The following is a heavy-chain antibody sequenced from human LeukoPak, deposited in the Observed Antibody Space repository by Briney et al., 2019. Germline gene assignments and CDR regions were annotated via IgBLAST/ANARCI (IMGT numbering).Heavy chain of an antibody. D-gene: IGHD3-16*01. CDR2: IRYDESTK. CDR1: GFTFSRYG. Sequence: PGGSLRLSCAASGFTFSRYGMHWVRQAPGKGLEWVAFIRYDESTKYYADSVKGRFTVSRDNSKNTLYLQMNSLRAEDTAVYYCARGMQAGSSDQSLGVGYWGQGTLVTVSS. V-gene: IGHV3-30*02. J-gene: IGHJ4*02. CDR3: ARGMQAGSSDQSLGVGY.